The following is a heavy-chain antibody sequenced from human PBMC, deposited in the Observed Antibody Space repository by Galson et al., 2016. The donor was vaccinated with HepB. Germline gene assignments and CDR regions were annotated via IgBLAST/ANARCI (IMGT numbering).Heavy chain of an antibody. D-gene: IGHD1-1*01. J-gene: IGHJ4*02. CDR3: ARVLHGTSALGY. CDR1: GYTFTSYG. Sequence: SVKVSCKASGYTFTSYGFYWVRQAPGQGLEWMGWISTYTGNTNYAQKFQGRVTMTTDTSTRTGCMELKSLTSDDTAVYYCARVLHGTSALGYWGQGTLVTVSS. V-gene: IGHV1-18*01. CDR2: ISTYTGNT.